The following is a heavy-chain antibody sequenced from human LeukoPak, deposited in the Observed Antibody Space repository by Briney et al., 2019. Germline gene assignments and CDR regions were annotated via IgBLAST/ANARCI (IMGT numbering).Heavy chain of an antibody. CDR2: INHSGST. Sequence: SETLSLTCAVYGGSFSGYYWSWIRQPPGKGLEWIGEINHSGSTNYNPSLKSRVTISVDTSKNQFSLKLSSVTAADTAVYYCARGSRYYDILTGYYEARKGYYFDYWGQGTLVTVSS. D-gene: IGHD3-9*01. V-gene: IGHV4-34*01. CDR3: ARGSRYYDILTGYYEARKGYYFDY. CDR1: GGSFSGYY. J-gene: IGHJ4*02.